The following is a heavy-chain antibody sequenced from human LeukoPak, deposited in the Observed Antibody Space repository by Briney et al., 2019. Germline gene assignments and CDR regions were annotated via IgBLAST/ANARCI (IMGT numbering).Heavy chain of an antibody. V-gene: IGHV4-39*07. CDR2: IYYSGST. D-gene: IGHD3-9*01. J-gene: IGHJ4*02. CDR1: GGSISSSSYY. Sequence: PSETLSLTCTVSGGSISSSSYYWGWIRQPPGKGLEWIGSIYYSGSTYYNPSLKSRVTISVDTSKNQFSLKLSSVTAADTAVYYCARVGILTGSYYFDYWGQGTLVTVSS. CDR3: ARVGILTGSYYFDY.